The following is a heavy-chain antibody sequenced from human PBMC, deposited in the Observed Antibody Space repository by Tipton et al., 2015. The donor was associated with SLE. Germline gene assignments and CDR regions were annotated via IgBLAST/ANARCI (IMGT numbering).Heavy chain of an antibody. J-gene: IGHJ6*03. CDR2: INYSGST. D-gene: IGHD3-3*02. Sequence: GLVKPSETLSLTCAIYRGSFSGYHWSWIRQPPGKGPEWIGEINYSGSTNYNPSLKSRVTLSVDTSKSQFSLKLSSVPAADTAVYYCARGYRLLASRPRNYMDVWGKGTTVTISS. CDR1: RGSFSGYH. V-gene: IGHV4-34*01. CDR3: ARGYRLLASRPRNYMDV.